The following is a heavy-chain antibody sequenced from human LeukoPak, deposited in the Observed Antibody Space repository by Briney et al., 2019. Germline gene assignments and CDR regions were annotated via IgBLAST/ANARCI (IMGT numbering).Heavy chain of an antibody. CDR1: GYTFTIYA. J-gene: IGHJ5*02. CDR2: INAGNGNT. V-gene: IGHV1-3*01. CDR3: ARNRIAAGGFDP. D-gene: IGHD6-13*01. Sequence: ASVTVSCKASGYTFTIYAMHWVRQAPGQRLEWMGWINAGNGNTKYSQKFQGRVTITRDTSASTAYMELSSLRSEDTAVYYCARNRIAAGGFDPWGQGTLVTVSS.